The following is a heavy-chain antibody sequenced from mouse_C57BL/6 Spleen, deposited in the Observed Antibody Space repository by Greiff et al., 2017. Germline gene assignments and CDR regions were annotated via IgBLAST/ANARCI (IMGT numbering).Heavy chain of an antibody. V-gene: IGHV1-52*01. CDR1: GYTFTSYW. Sequence: QVQLKQPGAELVRPGSSVTLSCKASGYTFTSYWMHWVKQRPIQGLEWIGNIDPSDSETHYNQKFKDKATLTVDKSSSTAYMQLSSLTSEDSAVYYCARRRGYDFYAMDYWGQGTSVTVSS. CDR3: ARRRGYDFYAMDY. J-gene: IGHJ4*01. CDR2: IDPSDSET.